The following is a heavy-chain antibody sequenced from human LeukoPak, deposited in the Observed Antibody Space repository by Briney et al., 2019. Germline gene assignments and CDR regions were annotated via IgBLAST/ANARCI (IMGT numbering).Heavy chain of an antibody. Sequence: GASVKVSCKASGYTFTSYYMHWVRQAPGQGLEWMGLINPTGGSTGYAQKFQGRVTMTRDMSTSTDYMELSSLRSEDTAIYYCARDRSSGYYRYDAFDIWGQGTMVTVSS. V-gene: IGHV1-46*01. J-gene: IGHJ3*02. D-gene: IGHD3-22*01. CDR3: ARDRSSGYYRYDAFDI. CDR1: GYTFTSYY. CDR2: INPTGGST.